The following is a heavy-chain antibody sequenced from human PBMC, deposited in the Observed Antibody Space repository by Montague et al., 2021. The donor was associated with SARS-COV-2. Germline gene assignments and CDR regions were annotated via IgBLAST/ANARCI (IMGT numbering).Heavy chain of an antibody. CDR2: VSHSGSA. D-gene: IGHD1-26*01. CDR1: GHSVGGEY. CDR3: ARRGSGRSDLAY. Sequence: SETLSLTCAGDGHSVGGEYRRRTGEHPGEGQERLKDVSHSGSAKYNPSLKSRVSMSVDKSWNQFSLRLTSVTAADTAIYYCARRGSGRSDLAYWGQGTLVTVSS. J-gene: IGHJ4*02. V-gene: IGHV4-34*01.